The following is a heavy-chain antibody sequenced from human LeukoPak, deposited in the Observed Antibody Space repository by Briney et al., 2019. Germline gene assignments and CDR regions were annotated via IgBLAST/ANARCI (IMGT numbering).Heavy chain of an antibody. V-gene: IGHV4-61*08. J-gene: IGHJ4*02. CDR3: ARDPYGSASFDY. D-gene: IGHD3-10*01. CDR1: GFSLSTSGVG. Sequence: SGPTLVNPTQTLTLTCTFSGFSLSTSGVGVGWIRQPPGKGLEWIGYIYYSGSTNYNPSLKSRVTISVDTSKNQFSLKLSSVTAADTAVYYCARDPYGSASFDYWGQGTLVTVSS. CDR2: IYYSGST.